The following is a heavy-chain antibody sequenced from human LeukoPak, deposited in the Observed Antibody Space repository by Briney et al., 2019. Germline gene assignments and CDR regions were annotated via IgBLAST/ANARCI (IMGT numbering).Heavy chain of an antibody. CDR1: GGSFSGYY. V-gene: IGHV4-34*01. Sequence: PSETLSLTCAVYGGSFSGYYWSWIRQPPGKGLEWIGEINHSGSTNYNPSLKSRVNISVDTSKNQFSLKLSSVTAARTAVYYCARACSSTSCYEDAFDIWGQGTMVTVSS. J-gene: IGHJ3*02. CDR3: ARACSSTSCYEDAFDI. D-gene: IGHD2-2*01. CDR2: INHSGST.